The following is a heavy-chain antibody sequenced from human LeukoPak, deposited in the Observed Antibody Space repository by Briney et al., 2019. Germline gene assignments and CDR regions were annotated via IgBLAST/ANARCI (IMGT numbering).Heavy chain of an antibody. D-gene: IGHD6-13*01. CDR2: IYTSGST. CDR1: GGSISSYY. J-gene: IGHJ4*02. CDR3: ARGGSSSWYSEPLLDY. V-gene: IGHV4-4*08. Sequence: PSETLSLTCTVSGGSISSYYWSWIRQPPGKGLEWIGRIYTSGSTNYNPSLKSRVTISVDTSKNQFSLKLSSVTAADTAVYYCARGGSSSWYSEPLLDYWGQGTLVTVSS.